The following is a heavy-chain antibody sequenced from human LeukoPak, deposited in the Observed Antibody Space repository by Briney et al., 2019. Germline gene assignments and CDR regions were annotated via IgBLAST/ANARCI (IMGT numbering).Heavy chain of an antibody. D-gene: IGHD6-19*01. J-gene: IGHJ4*02. V-gene: IGHV1-69*05. Sequence: GSSVNVSCKASGGTFSSYAISWVRQAPGQGLEWMGKIIPIFGTANYAQKFQGRVTITTDESTSTAYMELSSLRSEDTAVYYCASTGIEVAGTVGGDYWGQGTLVTVSS. CDR3: ASTGIEVAGTVGGDY. CDR2: IIPIFGTA. CDR1: GGTFSSYA.